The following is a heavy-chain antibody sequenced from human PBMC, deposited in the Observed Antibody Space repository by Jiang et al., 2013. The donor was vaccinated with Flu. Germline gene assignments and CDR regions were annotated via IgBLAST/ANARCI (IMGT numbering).Heavy chain of an antibody. Sequence: GSISSGGYYWSWIRQHPGKGLEWIGYIYYSGSTYYNPSLKSRVTISVDTSKNQFSLKLSSVTAADTAVYYCARAGGGYSGYERVDYWGQGTLVTVSS. V-gene: IGHV4-31*02. CDR2: IYYSGST. CDR3: ARAGGGYSGYERVDY. J-gene: IGHJ4*02. D-gene: IGHD5-12*01. CDR1: GSISSGGYY.